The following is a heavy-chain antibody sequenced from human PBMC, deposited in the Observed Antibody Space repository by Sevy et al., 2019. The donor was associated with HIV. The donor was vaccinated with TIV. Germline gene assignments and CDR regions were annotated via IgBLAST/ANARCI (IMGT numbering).Heavy chain of an antibody. Sequence: SETLSLTCTVSAGSSTSLYWNWIRQPPGKGLEWIANIYYNGHINYNPSLKSRVTLSLDTSKNQFSLRLSSVTAADTAMYYCAGENAWGRGYSWGQGTLVTVSS. CDR2: IYYNGHI. J-gene: IGHJ4*02. CDR3: AGENAWGRGYS. D-gene: IGHD1-26*01. CDR1: AGSSTSLY. V-gene: IGHV4-59*08.